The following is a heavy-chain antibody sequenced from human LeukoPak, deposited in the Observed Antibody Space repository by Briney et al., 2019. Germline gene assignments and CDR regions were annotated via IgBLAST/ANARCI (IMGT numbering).Heavy chain of an antibody. CDR2: IDPSDSYT. CDR1: GYSFTSYW. D-gene: IGHD3-22*01. CDR3: ARLRGSSGYYYAYYYGMDV. V-gene: IGHV5-10-1*01. J-gene: IGHJ6*02. Sequence: GESLKIPCKGSGYSFTSYWISWVRQMPGKGLEWMGRIDPSDSYTNYSPSFQGHVTISADKSISTAYLQWSSLKASDTAMYYCARLRGSSGYYYAYYYGMDVWGQGTTVTVSS.